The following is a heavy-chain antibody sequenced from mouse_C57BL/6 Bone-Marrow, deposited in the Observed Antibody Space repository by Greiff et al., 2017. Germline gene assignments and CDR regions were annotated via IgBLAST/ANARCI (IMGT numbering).Heavy chain of an antibody. CDR1: GYTFTSYW. CDR2: IDPNSGGT. CDR3: AREGQFITTVGGAMDY. J-gene: IGHJ4*01. D-gene: IGHD1-1*01. Sequence: VQLQQPGAELVKPGASVKLSCKASGYTFTSYWMHWVKQRPGRGLEWIGRIDPNSGGTKYNEKFKSKATLTVDKPSSTAYMQLSSLTSEDSAVYYCAREGQFITTVGGAMDYWGQGTSVTVSS. V-gene: IGHV1-72*01.